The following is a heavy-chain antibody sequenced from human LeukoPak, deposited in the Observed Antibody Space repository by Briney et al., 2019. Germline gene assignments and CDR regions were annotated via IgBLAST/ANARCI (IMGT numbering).Heavy chain of an antibody. D-gene: IGHD3-3*01. CDR3: ARGDNRDFWSGMNDAFDI. Sequence: ASVKVSCKASGYTFTGYYMHWVRQAPGQGLEWMGWINPNSGGTNYAQKFQGRVTMTRDTSISTAYMELSRLRSDDTAVCYCARGDNRDFWSGMNDAFDIWGQGTMVTVSS. CDR1: GYTFTGYY. J-gene: IGHJ3*02. V-gene: IGHV1-2*02. CDR2: INPNSGGT.